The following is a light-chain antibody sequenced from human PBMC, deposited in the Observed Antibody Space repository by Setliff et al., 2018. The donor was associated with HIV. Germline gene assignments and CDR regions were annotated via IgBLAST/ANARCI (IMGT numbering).Light chain of an antibody. CDR3: QSYDNSLSGHVV. J-gene: IGLJ2*01. Sequence: QSVLSQPPSASGTPGQRVTISCTGSSSNIGAGYDVHWYQQFPGTAPKVLIYTNTNRPSGVPDRFSGSKSGTSASLAITGLQAEDEADYYCQSYDNSLSGHVVFGGGTKVTVL. CDR1: SSNIGAGYD. CDR2: TNT. V-gene: IGLV1-40*01.